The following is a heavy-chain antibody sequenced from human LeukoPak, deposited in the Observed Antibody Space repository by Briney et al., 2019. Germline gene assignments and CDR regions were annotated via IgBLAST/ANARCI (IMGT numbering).Heavy chain of an antibody. CDR3: ARVKPAYCGGDCYWYNWFDP. D-gene: IGHD2-21*02. J-gene: IGHJ5*02. CDR2: IIPIFGTA. V-gene: IGHV1-69*13. Sequence: ASVKVSCKASGGTFSSYAISWVRQGPGQGPEWVGGIIPIFGTANYAQKFQGRVTITADESTSTAYMELSSLRSEDTAVYYCARVKPAYCGGDCYWYNWFDPWGQGTLVTVSS. CDR1: GGTFSSYA.